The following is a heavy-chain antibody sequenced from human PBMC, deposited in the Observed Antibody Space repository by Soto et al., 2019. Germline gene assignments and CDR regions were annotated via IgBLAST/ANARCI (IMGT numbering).Heavy chain of an antibody. CDR2: ITSSSTTM. D-gene: IGHD2-15*01. V-gene: IGHV3-48*02. Sequence: EVQLVESGGGLVQPGGSLRLSCAASGFTFSSYSMNWVRQAPGKGLEWISYITSSSTTMYYADSVKGRFTLSRDNAKNSMYLQMNNLTDEDTAVYYCARRSSDGMDVWGQGTTVTVSS. J-gene: IGHJ6*02. CDR3: ARRSSDGMDV. CDR1: GFTFSSYS.